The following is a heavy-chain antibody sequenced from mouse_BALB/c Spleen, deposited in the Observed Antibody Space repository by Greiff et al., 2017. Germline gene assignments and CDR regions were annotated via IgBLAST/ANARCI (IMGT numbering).Heavy chain of an antibody. CDR2: ISDGGSYT. CDR1: GFTFSDYY. Sequence: EVKLVESGGGLVKPGGSLKLSCAASGFTFSDYYMSWVRQTPEKRLEWVATISDGGSYTYYPDSVKGRFTISRDNAKNNLYLQMSSLKSEDTAMYYCAREEYGNSYAMDYWGQGTSVTVSS. J-gene: IGHJ4*01. D-gene: IGHD2-10*02. V-gene: IGHV5-4*02. CDR3: AREEYGNSYAMDY.